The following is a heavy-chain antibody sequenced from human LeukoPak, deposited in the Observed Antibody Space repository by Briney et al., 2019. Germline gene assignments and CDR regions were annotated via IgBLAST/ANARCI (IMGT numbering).Heavy chain of an antibody. D-gene: IGHD2-2*01. J-gene: IGHJ4*02. Sequence: PSETLSLTCTVSGGSISRYYWSWIRQPPGKGLEWMGYIYYSGSTNYNPSLKSRVTISTSKNRFSLRLSSVTAADTAVYYCARQCSSTSCYGTPIFDYWGQGILVTVSS. CDR2: IYYSGST. V-gene: IGHV4-59*08. CDR3: ARQCSSTSCYGTPIFDY. CDR1: GGSISRYY.